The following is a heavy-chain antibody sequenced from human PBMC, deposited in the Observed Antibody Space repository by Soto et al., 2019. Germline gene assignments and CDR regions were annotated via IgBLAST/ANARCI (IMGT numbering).Heavy chain of an antibody. V-gene: IGHV4-59*11. D-gene: IGHD3-22*01. J-gene: IGHJ4*02. CDR1: GGSIRSHY. CDR3: ARMAYYYDSSGYFGY. CDR2: IYYSGST. Sequence: SETLSLTCTVSGGSIRSHYWSWIRQPPGKGLEWIGYIYYSGSTNYNPSLKSRVTISVDTSKNQFSLKLSSVTAADTAVYYCARMAYYYDSSGYFGYWGQGTLVTVS.